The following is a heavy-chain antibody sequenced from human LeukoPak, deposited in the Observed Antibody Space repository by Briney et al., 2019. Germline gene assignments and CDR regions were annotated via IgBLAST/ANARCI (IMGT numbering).Heavy chain of an antibody. CDR1: GGTFSSYA. J-gene: IGHJ4*02. CDR2: IIPILGIA. Sequence: GSSVKVSCKASGGTFSSYAISWVRQAPGQGLEWMGRIIPILGIANYAQKFQGRVTITADKPTSTAYMELSSLRSEDTAVYYCASGEQQLVSFDYWGQGTLVTVSS. D-gene: IGHD6-13*01. CDR3: ASGEQQLVSFDY. V-gene: IGHV1-69*04.